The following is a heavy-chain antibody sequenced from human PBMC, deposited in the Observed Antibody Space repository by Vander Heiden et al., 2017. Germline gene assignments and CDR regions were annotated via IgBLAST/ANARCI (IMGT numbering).Heavy chain of an antibody. J-gene: IGHJ5*02. CDR3: TRDPRYCGGDCYIT. CDR2: IRSKAYGGTT. Sequence: EVQLVESGGGLVQPGRSLRLSCTASGFTFGDYAMSWVRQAPGKGLEWVGFIRSKAYGGTTEYAASVKGRFTISRDDSKSIAYLQMNSLKTEDTAVYYCTRDPRYCGGDCYITWGQGTLVTVSS. D-gene: IGHD2-21*02. V-gene: IGHV3-49*04. CDR1: GFTFGDYA.